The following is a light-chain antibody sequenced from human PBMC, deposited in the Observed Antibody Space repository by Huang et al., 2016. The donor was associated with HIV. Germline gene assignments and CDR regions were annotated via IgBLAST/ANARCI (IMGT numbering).Light chain of an antibody. V-gene: IGKV1-27*01. Sequence: DIQMTQSPSSLSASVGDRVTITCRARQCISNYLACYQQKPGKVPKLLIYGASTWQSGVPSRFSGSGSGTDFTLTISSLQPEDVATYYCQKYNSAPLTFGGGTKVEIK. CDR2: GAS. CDR3: QKYNSAPLT. J-gene: IGKJ4*01. CDR1: QCISNY.